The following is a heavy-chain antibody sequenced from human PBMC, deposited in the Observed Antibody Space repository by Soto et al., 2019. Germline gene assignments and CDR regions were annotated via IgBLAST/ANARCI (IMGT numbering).Heavy chain of an antibody. D-gene: IGHD4-4*01. J-gene: IGHJ6*02. CDR3: ARDFGADDYSNLDYYYGMDV. Sequence: PGGSLRLSCAASGFTFSSYAMHWVRQAPGKGLEWVAVISYDGSNKYYADSVKGRFTISRDNSKNTLYLQMNSLRAEDTAVYYCARDFGADDYSNLDYYYGMDVWGQGPTVTVSS. V-gene: IGHV3-30-3*01. CDR1: GFTFSSYA. CDR2: ISYDGSNK.